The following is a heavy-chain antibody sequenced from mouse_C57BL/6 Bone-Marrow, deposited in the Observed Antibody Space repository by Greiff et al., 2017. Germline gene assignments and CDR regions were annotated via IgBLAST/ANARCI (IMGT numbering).Heavy chain of an antibody. Sequence: EVQLQESGGGLVQPGGSLKLSCAASGFTFSDYYMYWVRQTPEKRLEWVAYISNGGGSTYYPDTVKGRFTISRDNAKNTLYLQMSRLKSEDTAMYYCARHYSNYLDYWGQGTTLTVSS. V-gene: IGHV5-12*01. D-gene: IGHD2-5*01. CDR2: ISNGGGST. CDR3: ARHYSNYLDY. J-gene: IGHJ2*01. CDR1: GFTFSDYY.